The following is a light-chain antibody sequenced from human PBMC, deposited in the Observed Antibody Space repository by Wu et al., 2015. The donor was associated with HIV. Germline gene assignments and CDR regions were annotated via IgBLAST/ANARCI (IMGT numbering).Light chain of an antibody. CDR1: QSVYSSY. J-gene: IGKJ2*03. CDR3: QRLVNSLYS. CDR2: GAS. Sequence: EIVLTQSPGTLSLSPGERATPSCRASQSVYSSYLAWYQQKPGQAPRLLIYGASSRATDIPDRFSGSGSGTDFTLTISRVEPEDFAVYYCQRLVNSLYSFGQGTKLEI. V-gene: IGKV3-20*01.